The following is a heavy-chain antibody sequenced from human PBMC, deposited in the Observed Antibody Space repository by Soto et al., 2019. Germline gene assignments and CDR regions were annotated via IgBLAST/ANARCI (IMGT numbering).Heavy chain of an antibody. CDR1: GSSISSGGYS. D-gene: IGHD3-10*01. Sequence: PSETLSLTCAVSGSSISSGGYSWNWIRQPPGKGLEWIGYIYHSGYTFYNPSLKSRVTISVDTSKNQFSLKLSSVTAAGTAVYYCARVKITMVRGVIIPEYFQHWGQGTLVTVSS. V-gene: IGHV4-30-2*05. CDR3: ARVKITMVRGVIIPEYFQH. J-gene: IGHJ1*01. CDR2: IYHSGYT.